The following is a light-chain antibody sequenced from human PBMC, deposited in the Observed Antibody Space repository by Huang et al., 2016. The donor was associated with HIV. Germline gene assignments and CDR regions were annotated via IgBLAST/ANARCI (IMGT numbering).Light chain of an antibody. CDR1: QDINNF. CDR3: QQYDIHPLT. V-gene: IGKV1-8*01. J-gene: IGKJ3*01. CDR2: AAS. Sequence: IRMTQSPSSLSASTGDRVTITCRANQDINNFLAWYQQRPGSVPKRLIYAASTLQSGVPSRFSGNGCGTDFTLTIGCLHSEDVATYYCQQYDIHPLTFGPGTRVDIK.